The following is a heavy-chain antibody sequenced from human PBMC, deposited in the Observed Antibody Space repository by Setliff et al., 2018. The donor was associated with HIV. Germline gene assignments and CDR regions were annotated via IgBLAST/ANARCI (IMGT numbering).Heavy chain of an antibody. Sequence: ASVKVSCKVSGYTLTELSIHWVRQAPGKGLEWMGWINEASGNTKCSQKFQGRVTITRDTSASTAYMELSSLRSEDTAVYYCAREHDTLTGYSFDYWGQGTLGTSPQ. CDR1: GYTLTELS. D-gene: IGHD3-9*01. CDR2: INEASGNT. V-gene: IGHV1-3*01. CDR3: AREHDTLTGYSFDY. J-gene: IGHJ4*02.